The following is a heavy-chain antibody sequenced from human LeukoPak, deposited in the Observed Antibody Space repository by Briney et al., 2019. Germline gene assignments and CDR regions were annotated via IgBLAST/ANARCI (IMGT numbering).Heavy chain of an antibody. J-gene: IGHJ4*02. CDR1: GDSIRSYY. D-gene: IGHD2-2*01. Sequence: SETLSLTCSVSGDSIRSYYWSWIRQPAGGGLEWIGRIYPSGSTDYNPSLKTRVTMSVDSSRNQFSLRLSSVTAANTAVYFCAREGTYCSRTSCYDSFLDYWGRGTLVTVSS. CDR2: IYPSGST. CDR3: AREGTYCSRTSCYDSFLDY. V-gene: IGHV4-4*07.